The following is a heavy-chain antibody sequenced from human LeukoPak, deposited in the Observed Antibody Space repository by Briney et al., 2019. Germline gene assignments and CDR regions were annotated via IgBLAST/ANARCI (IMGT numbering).Heavy chain of an antibody. CDR1: GGTFSSYA. Sequence: SVKVSCKASGGTFSSYAISWVRQAPGQGLEWMGGIIPIFGTANYAQKFQGRVTITADESTSTAYMELSSLRSEDTAVYYCASAGYYSLGAFDIWGQGTMVTVSS. CDR3: ASAGYYSLGAFDI. J-gene: IGHJ3*02. V-gene: IGHV1-69*13. D-gene: IGHD3-22*01. CDR2: IIPIFGTA.